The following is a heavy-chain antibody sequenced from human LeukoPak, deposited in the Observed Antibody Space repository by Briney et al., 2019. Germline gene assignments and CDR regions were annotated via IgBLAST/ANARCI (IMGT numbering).Heavy chain of an antibody. Sequence: ASVKVSCKASGYTFTGYYMHWVRQAPGQGLEWMGWINPNSGGTNYAQNFQGRVTMTRDTPISTAYMELSRLRSDDTAVYYCARDPRYYDSSGYPSYYYYYYMDVWGKGTTVTVSS. CDR1: GYTFTGYY. CDR2: INPNSGGT. J-gene: IGHJ6*03. CDR3: ARDPRYYDSSGYPSYYYYYYMDV. V-gene: IGHV1-2*02. D-gene: IGHD3-22*01.